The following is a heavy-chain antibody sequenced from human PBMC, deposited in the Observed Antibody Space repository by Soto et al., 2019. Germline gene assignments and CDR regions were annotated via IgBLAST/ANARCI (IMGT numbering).Heavy chain of an antibody. CDR1: GFTVSSNF. CDR3: ASRRNPYGAYDY. V-gene: IGHV3-66*01. D-gene: IGHD4-17*01. J-gene: IGHJ4*02. Sequence: EVQLVVSGGGLVQPGGSLRLSCAASGFTVSSNFMSWVRQAPGKGLEWVSIIYSDGSTYYADSVKGRFTISRDNSKHTLYLQMHSLRADDTAVYYCASRRNPYGAYDYWGQGTLVTVSS. CDR2: IYSDGST.